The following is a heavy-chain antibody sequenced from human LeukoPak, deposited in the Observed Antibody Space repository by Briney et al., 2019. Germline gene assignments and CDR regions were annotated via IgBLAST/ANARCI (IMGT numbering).Heavy chain of an antibody. Sequence: GALRLSCAASGFTFSSYAMSWVRQAPGKGLEWVSAISGSGGSTYYADSVKGRFTISRDNSKNTLYLQMNSLRAEDTAVYYCAKCLKGYCSSTSCSFHYYYYMDVWGKGTTVTVSS. CDR1: GFTFSSYA. CDR3: AKCLKGYCSSTSCSFHYYYYMDV. J-gene: IGHJ6*03. V-gene: IGHV3-23*01. D-gene: IGHD2-2*01. CDR2: ISGSGGST.